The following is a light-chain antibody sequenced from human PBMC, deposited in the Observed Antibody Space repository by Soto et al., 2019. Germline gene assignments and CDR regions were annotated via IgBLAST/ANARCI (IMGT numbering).Light chain of an antibody. CDR3: SSYTSSGTLV. CDR1: SSDVGGYNY. CDR2: EVS. V-gene: IGLV2-14*01. J-gene: IGLJ3*02. Sequence: QSALTQPASVSGSPGQSITISCTGTSSDVGGYNYVSWYQQHPGKAPKLMIYEVSNRPSGVSDRFSGSKSGNTASLTISGLHAEDEADYHCSSYTSSGTLVFGGGTKLTVL.